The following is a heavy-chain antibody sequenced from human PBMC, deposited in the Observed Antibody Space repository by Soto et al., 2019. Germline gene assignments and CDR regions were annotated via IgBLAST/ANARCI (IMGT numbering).Heavy chain of an antibody. Sequence: GGSLRLSCAASGFTFSRYWMTWVRQAPGKGLEWVANIKQDGSEIYYVDSVKGRFTISRDNAENSLYLQMNSLRAEDTAVYYCARDCVCSGGSCYDYWGQGTLVTVSS. CDR2: IKQDGSEI. J-gene: IGHJ4*02. V-gene: IGHV3-7*01. D-gene: IGHD2-15*01. CDR1: GFTFSRYW. CDR3: ARDCVCSGGSCYDY.